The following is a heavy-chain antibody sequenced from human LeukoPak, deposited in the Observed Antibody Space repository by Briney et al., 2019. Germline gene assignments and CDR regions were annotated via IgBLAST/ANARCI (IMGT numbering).Heavy chain of an antibody. J-gene: IGHJ4*02. V-gene: IGHV3-7*01. Sequence: GGSLRLSCAASGFTFSTYRMSWVRQAPGKGLEWVANIKQDGSEKYYLDSVKGRFTISRDNAKNSLYLQMNSLRAEDTAVYFCTREAAAGIDYWGQGTLVTVSS. CDR3: TREAAAGIDY. CDR1: GFTFSTYR. CDR2: IKQDGSEK. D-gene: IGHD6-13*01.